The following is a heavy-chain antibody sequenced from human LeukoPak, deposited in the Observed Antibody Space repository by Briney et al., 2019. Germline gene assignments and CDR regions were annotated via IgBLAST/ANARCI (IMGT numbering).Heavy chain of an antibody. CDR1: GFIFSSYA. CDR2: ISEYGGST. J-gene: IGHJ4*02. Sequence: GGSLRLSCAASGFIFSSYAMNWVRQAPGKGLEWVSSISEYGGSTYYADSVKGRFTISRDNAKNSLYLQMNSLRAEDTAVYYCAREGGYSYGYGDYWGQGTLVTVSS. CDR3: AREGGYSYGYGDY. D-gene: IGHD5-18*01. V-gene: IGHV3-23*01.